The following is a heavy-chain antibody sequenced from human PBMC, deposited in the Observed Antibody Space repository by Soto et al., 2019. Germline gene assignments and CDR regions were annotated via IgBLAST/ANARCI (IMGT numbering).Heavy chain of an antibody. Sequence: SETLSLTCSVSGGSISGDYYWSWVRQSPEKGLEWIGYISYSGSSYSNPALQSRLSMSLDTSKNQFSLKLRSVPAADTAVYYCAGGGARWPGYFDSWGQGALVTVSS. V-gene: IGHV4-30-4*08. CDR3: AGGGARWPGYFDS. D-gene: IGHD2-15*01. CDR1: GGSISGDYY. CDR2: ISYSGSS. J-gene: IGHJ4*02.